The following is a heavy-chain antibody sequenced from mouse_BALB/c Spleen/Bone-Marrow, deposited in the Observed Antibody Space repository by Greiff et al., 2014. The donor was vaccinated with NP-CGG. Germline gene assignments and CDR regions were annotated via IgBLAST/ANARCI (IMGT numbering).Heavy chain of an antibody. J-gene: IGHJ2*01. D-gene: IGHD4-1*01. Sequence: VKLQESGAELAKPGASVKMSCKASGYTFTSYWMHWVKQRPGQGLEWIGYINPSTGYTEYNQKFKDKATLTADKSSSTAYMQLSSLTSEDSAVYYCATGTYYFDYWGQGTTLTVPS. V-gene: IGHV1-7*01. CDR2: INPSTGYT. CDR1: GYTFTSYW. CDR3: ATGTYYFDY.